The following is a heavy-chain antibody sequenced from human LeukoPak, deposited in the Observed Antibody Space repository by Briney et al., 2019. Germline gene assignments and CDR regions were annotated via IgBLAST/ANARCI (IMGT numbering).Heavy chain of an antibody. J-gene: IGHJ5*02. CDR1: GLVFSRSG. CDR3: VSEERAVKAS. D-gene: IGHD3-10*01. Sequence: PGGSLRLSCAASGLVFSRSGMHWIRQAPGKGLEWVAFLQYDENEIYYAESVKGRFTILRDNSKNTLYLQMSSLRSDDTAVYYCVSEERAVKASWGQGTLVSVSS. CDR2: LQYDENEI. V-gene: IGHV3-30*02.